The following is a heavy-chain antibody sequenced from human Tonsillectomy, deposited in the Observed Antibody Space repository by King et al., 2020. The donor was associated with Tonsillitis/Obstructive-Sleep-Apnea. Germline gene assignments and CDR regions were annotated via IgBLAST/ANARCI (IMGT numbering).Heavy chain of an antibody. CDR2: IIPIFGTT. J-gene: IGHJ3*02. CDR1: GGTFSTYA. Sequence: VQLVESGAEVKKPGSSVTVSCKASGGTFSTYAISWVRQAPGQGLEWMGGIIPIFGTTNYAQKFQGRVTITADDSTSTAYMELSSLRSEDTAIYYCARPHRQATQLDAFDIWGQGTMVTVSS. D-gene: IGHD2-2*01. CDR3: ARPHRQATQLDAFDI. V-gene: IGHV1-69*01.